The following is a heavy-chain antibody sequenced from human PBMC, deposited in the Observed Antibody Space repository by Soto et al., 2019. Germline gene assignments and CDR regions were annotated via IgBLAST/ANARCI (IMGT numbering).Heavy chain of an antibody. V-gene: IGHV4-34*01. Sequence: QVQLQQWGAGLLKPSETLSLTCAVYGGSFSGYYWSWIRQPPGKGLEWIGEINHSGSTNYNPSLKSRVTISVDTSKKQFSLKLSSVTAADTAVYYCARRGYYLLPKKNWFDPWGQGTLVTVSS. CDR3: ARRGYYLLPKKNWFDP. D-gene: IGHD3-3*01. CDR2: INHSGST. J-gene: IGHJ5*02. CDR1: GGSFSGYY.